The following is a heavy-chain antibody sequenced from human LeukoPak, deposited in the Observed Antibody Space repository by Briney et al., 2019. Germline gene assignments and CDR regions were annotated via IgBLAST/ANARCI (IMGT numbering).Heavy chain of an antibody. J-gene: IGHJ4*02. CDR3: ARGDHYYGSGSYFY. V-gene: IGHV4-31*03. CDR1: GGSISSGGYY. Sequence: SQTLSLTCTVSGGSISSGGYYWSWIRQHPGKGLEWIGYIYYSGSTYYNPSLKSRVTISVDTSKNQFSLKLSSVTAADTAVYYCARGDHYYGSGSYFYWGQGTLVTVSS. CDR2: IYYSGST. D-gene: IGHD3-10*01.